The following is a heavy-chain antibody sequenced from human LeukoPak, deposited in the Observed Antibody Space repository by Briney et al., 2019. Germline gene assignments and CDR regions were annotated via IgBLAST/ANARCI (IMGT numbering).Heavy chain of an antibody. Sequence: GESLKISRKASGYSFTTYWIGWVRQMPGKGLEWMGIVQPGDSNTKYSPSLQGQVTISADKSINTAYLQWTSLKASDTAIYYCARQSSSWHNFDPWGQGTLVTVSS. V-gene: IGHV5-51*01. D-gene: IGHD1/OR15-1a*01. CDR3: ARQSSSWHNFDP. J-gene: IGHJ5*02. CDR2: VQPGDSNT. CDR1: GYSFTTYW.